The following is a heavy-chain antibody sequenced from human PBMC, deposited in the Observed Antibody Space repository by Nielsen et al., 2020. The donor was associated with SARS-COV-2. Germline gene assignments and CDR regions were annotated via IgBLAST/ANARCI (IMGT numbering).Heavy chain of an antibody. D-gene: IGHD6-13*01. CDR3: ARDGGSSSWYYYGMDV. CDR1: GGSISSYY. J-gene: IGHJ6*02. CDR2: INHSGST. Sequence: SETLSLTCTVSGGSISSYYWSWIRQPPGKGLEWIGEINHSGSTNYNPSLKSRVTISVDTSKNQFSLKLSSVTAADTAVYYCARDGGSSSWYYYGMDVWGQGTTVTVSS. V-gene: IGHV4-34*01.